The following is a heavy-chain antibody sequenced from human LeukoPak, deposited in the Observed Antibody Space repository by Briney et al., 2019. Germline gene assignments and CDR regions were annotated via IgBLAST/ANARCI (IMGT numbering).Heavy chain of an antibody. V-gene: IGHV1-69*04. Sequence: ASVKVSCKASGGTFSSYAISWVRQAPGQGLEWMGRIIPILGIANYAQKFQGRVTITADKSTSTAYMELSSLRSEDTAVYYCARDKDYDSSGYYYLLFGYWGQGTLVTVSS. D-gene: IGHD3-22*01. CDR2: IIPILGIA. J-gene: IGHJ4*02. CDR3: ARDKDYDSSGYYYLLFGY. CDR1: GGTFSSYA.